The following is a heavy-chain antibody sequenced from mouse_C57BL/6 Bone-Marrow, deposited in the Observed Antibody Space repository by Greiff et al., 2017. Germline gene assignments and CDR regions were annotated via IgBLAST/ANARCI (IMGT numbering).Heavy chain of an antibody. CDR2: IYPGDGDT. V-gene: IGHV1-82*01. J-gene: IGHJ2*01. D-gene: IGHD1-1*01. CDR1: GYAFSSSW. Sequence: LVESGPELVKPGASVKISCKASGYAFSSSWMNWVKQRPGKGLEWIGRIYPGDGDTNYNGKFKGKATLTADKSSSTAYMQLSSLTSEDSAVYFCARKTVVATGGFDYWGQGTTLTVSS. CDR3: ARKTVVATGGFDY.